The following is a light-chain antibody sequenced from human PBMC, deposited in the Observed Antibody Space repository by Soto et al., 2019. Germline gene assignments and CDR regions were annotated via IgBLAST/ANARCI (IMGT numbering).Light chain of an antibody. Sequence: DIQLTQSPSTLSASVGDRVTITCRASRSISSWLAWYEQKPGKTPKLLLYRASTLQTGVPSRFSGSGSGTEFTLTKSSLQPEDFGVFYCQQYNSLPWTFGQGTRVEIK. V-gene: IGKV1-5*03. J-gene: IGKJ1*01. CDR3: QQYNSLPWT. CDR1: RSISSW. CDR2: RAS.